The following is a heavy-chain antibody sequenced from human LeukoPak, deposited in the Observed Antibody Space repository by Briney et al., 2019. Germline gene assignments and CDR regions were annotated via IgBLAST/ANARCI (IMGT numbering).Heavy chain of an antibody. J-gene: IGHJ6*02. CDR1: GFTFSSYS. D-gene: IGHD5-12*01. CDR3: ARDRSGYTQRTYGMDV. CDR2: ISSSSSYI. Sequence: PGGSLRLSCAASGFTFSSYSMNWVRQAPGKGLEWVSSISSSSSYIYYADSVKGRFTISRDNAKNSLYLQMNSLRAEDTAVYYCARDRSGYTQRTYGMDVWGQGTTVTVSS. V-gene: IGHV3-21*01.